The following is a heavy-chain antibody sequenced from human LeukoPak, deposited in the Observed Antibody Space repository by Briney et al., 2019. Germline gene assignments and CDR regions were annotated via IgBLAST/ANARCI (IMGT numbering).Heavy chain of an antibody. J-gene: IGHJ5*02. CDR3: AKVDTVLGRPFDP. CDR1: GFPFSNYW. CDR2: MKEDGGEI. D-gene: IGHD5-18*01. Sequence: GGSLRLSCAASGFPFSNYWMSWVRQAPGKGLEWVANMKEDGGEINYVDSVKGRFTISRDNSKNTLYLQMNSLRADDTAVYYCAKVDTVLGRPFDPWGQGTLVTVSS. V-gene: IGHV3-7*03.